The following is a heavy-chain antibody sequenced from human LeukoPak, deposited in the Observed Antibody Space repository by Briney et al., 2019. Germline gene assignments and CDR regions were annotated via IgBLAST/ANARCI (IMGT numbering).Heavy chain of an antibody. Sequence: GASVKVSCKASGYNFSGHYMHWVRQAPGQGLEWMGWIKPSNGDTKYAQNFQGRVTMTRDTSISTAYMELSSLRSDDTAAYYCASPPLSSAMYYAHWGQGTLVTASS. V-gene: IGHV1-2*02. CDR1: GYNFSGHY. CDR2: IKPSNGDT. D-gene: IGHD1-26*01. CDR3: ASPPLSSAMYYAH. J-gene: IGHJ4*02.